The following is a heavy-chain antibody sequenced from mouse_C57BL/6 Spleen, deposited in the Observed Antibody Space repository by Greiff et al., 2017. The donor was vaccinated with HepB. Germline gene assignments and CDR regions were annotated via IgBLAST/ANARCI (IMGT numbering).Heavy chain of an antibody. CDR1: GYTFTSYT. CDR3: AREGIYYGNYYWYFDV. D-gene: IGHD2-1*01. V-gene: IGHV1-4*01. Sequence: VQLQQSGAELARPGASVKMSCKASGYTFTSYTMHWVKQRPGQGLEWIGYINPSSGYTKYNQKFKDKATLTADKSSSTAYMQLSSLTSEDSAGYYCAREGIYYGNYYWYFDVWGTGTTVTVSS. J-gene: IGHJ1*03. CDR2: INPSSGYT.